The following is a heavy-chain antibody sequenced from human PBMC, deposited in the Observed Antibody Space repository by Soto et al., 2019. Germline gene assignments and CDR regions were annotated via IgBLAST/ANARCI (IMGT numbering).Heavy chain of an antibody. CDR1: GGTFSSHA. V-gene: IGHV1-69*01. CDR3: AIGDRSSWIGNH. CDR2: IIPIVETA. J-gene: IGHJ4*02. D-gene: IGHD6-6*01. Sequence: QVHLVQSGAEVTKAGSSVMVSCKASGGTFSSHAFSWVRQAPGQGLEGVGGIIPIVETANYAQEFQGRFTISTAEPTNTAVLELNSLRSDDTAIYFCAIGDRSSWIGNHWGPGTQVTVS.